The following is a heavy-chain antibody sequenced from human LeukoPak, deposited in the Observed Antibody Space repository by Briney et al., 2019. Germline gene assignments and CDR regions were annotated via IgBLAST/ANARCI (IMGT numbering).Heavy chain of an antibody. Sequence: LSGGSLRLSWSASGFTVRNFAISWVRQAPGKGREWVSSTGGGDTYYADSVKGPFTISIDDSRSTVDLQMSSLRAEDTAVYYCAKDGQSFNSMYDYFDSWGQGTLVTVSS. D-gene: IGHD2-8*01. J-gene: IGHJ4*02. CDR1: GFTVRNFA. V-gene: IGHV3-23*01. CDR2: TGGGDT. CDR3: AKDGQSFNSMYDYFDS.